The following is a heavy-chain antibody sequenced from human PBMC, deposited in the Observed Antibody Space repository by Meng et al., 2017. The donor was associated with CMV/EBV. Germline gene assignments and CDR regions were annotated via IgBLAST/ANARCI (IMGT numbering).Heavy chain of an antibody. CDR3: ARTGYYYDSSGYKGWWYFDY. CDR1: SISSYY. CDR2: IYYSGST. V-gene: IGHV4-59*01. Sequence: SISSYYWSRIRQPPGKGLEWIGYIYYSGSTNYNPSLKSRVTISVDTSKNQFSLKLSSVTAADTAVYYCARTGYYYDSSGYKGWWYFDYWGQGTLVTVSS. D-gene: IGHD3-22*01. J-gene: IGHJ4*02.